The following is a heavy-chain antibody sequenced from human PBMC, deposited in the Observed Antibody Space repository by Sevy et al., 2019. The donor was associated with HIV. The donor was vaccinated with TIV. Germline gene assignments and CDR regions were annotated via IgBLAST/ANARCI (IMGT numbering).Heavy chain of an antibody. V-gene: IGHV1-18*01. CDR2: ITAYNGNR. CDR1: GYTFTSYG. J-gene: IGHJ4*02. CDR3: GRVLGSGSFYPHYFDY. D-gene: IGHD3-10*01. Sequence: ASVKVSCKASGYTFTSYGISWVRQAPGQGLEWMGWITAYNGNRNYAQKVQGRITVTTDTSTSTAYMELRSLRSDDTAVYYCGRVLGSGSFYPHYFDYWGRGTLVTVSS.